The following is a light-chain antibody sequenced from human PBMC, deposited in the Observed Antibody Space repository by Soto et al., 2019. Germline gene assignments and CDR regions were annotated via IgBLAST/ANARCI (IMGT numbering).Light chain of an antibody. Sequence: DIVLTQSPATLSLSPGERATLSCRASQSISTYLAWYQQKPGQAPRLLIYDASNRATGIPARFSGSGSATDFTLTISSLEPEDFAVYYCQRRNRWPPGGAFGGGTKVEIK. CDR1: QSISTY. V-gene: IGKV3-11*01. J-gene: IGKJ4*01. CDR3: QRRNRWPPGGA. CDR2: DAS.